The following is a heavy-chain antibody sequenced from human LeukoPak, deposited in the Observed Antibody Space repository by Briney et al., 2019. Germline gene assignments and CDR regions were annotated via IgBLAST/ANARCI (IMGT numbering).Heavy chain of an antibody. J-gene: IGHJ4*02. CDR3: ARDSITIFGVINY. D-gene: IGHD3-3*01. CDR2: ISSSSSTI. CDR1: GFTFSSYS. Sequence: GGSLRLSCAASGFTFSSYSMNWVRQAPGKGLEWVSYISSSSSTIYYADSEKGRFTVSRDNAKNSLYLQMNSLRAEDTAVYYCARDSITIFGVINYWGQGTLVTVSS. V-gene: IGHV3-48*01.